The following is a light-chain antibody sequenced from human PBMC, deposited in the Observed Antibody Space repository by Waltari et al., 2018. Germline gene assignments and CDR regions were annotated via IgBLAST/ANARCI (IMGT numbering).Light chain of an antibody. Sequence: DIRMTQSPSSLSASVGDRVTITCRASESIDTYLNWYQHKPGKAPEPLIYAASTLHGGVPSRFSGSGSGTDFTLTISSLQPEDCAAYSCQQSYTTPLTFGPGTKVDSK. CDR1: ESIDTY. CDR2: AAS. J-gene: IGKJ3*01. CDR3: QQSYTTPLT. V-gene: IGKV1-39*01.